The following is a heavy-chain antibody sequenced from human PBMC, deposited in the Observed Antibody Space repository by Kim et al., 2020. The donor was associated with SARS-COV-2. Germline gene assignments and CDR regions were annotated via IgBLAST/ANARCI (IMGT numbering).Heavy chain of an antibody. CDR1: GGSISSSSYY. Sequence: SETLSLTCTVSGGSISSSSYYWGWIRQPPGKGLEWIGSIYYSGSTYYNPSLKSRVTISVDTSKNQFSLKLSSVTAADTAVYYCARHGSSDQEDYYYYYGMDVWGQGTTVTVSS. V-gene: IGHV4-39*01. CDR3: ARHGSSDQEDYYYYYGMDV. D-gene: IGHD3-10*01. CDR2: IYYSGST. J-gene: IGHJ6*02.